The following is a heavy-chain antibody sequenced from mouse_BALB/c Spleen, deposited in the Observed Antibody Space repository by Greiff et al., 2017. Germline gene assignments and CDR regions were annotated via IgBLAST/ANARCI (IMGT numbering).Heavy chain of an antibody. CDR2: INPYNDGT. D-gene: IGHD1-1*01. J-gene: IGHJ1*01. V-gene: IGHV1-14*01. CDR3: ARYGSSYDWYFDV. Sequence: VQLQQSGPELVKPGASVKMFCKASGYTFTSYVMHWVKQKPGQGLEWIGYINPYNDGTKYNEKFKGKATLTSDKSSSTAYMELSSLTSEDSAVYYCARYGSSYDWYFDVWGAGTTVTVSS. CDR1: GYTFTSYV.